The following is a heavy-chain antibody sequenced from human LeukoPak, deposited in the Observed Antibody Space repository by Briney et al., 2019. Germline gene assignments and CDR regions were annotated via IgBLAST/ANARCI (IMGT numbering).Heavy chain of an antibody. J-gene: IGHJ3*02. Sequence: GESLKISCKGSGYSFTDFWIGWVRQLLGKGLEWMGIIYPSDSDTKYSPSFQGQVTISADKSISTAYLQWSSLKASDTAIYYCARPYSGSYFDVFDIWGQGTMVTVSS. D-gene: IGHD1-26*01. CDR1: GYSFTDFW. V-gene: IGHV5-51*01. CDR3: ARPYSGSYFDVFDI. CDR2: IYPSDSDT.